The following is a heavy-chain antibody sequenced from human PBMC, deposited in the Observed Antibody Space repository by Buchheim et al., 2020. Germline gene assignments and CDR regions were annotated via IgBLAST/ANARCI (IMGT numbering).Heavy chain of an antibody. CDR1: GFTFRSYG. Sequence: QVQLVESGGGVVLPGTSLRLSCEASGFTFRSYGMHWVRQPPGKGLEWVAAILYDGSKTYYIDSVKGRFNISRDNYENKLYLQMNSLRAEDTAVYYCARDPDGYGFSYYFDYWGQGTL. V-gene: IGHV3-30*03. CDR3: ARDPDGYGFSYYFDY. D-gene: IGHD2-15*01. CDR2: ILYDGSKT. J-gene: IGHJ4*02.